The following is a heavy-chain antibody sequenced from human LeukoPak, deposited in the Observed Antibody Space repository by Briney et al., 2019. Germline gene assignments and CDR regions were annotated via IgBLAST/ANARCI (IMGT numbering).Heavy chain of an antibody. CDR1: GGSISSSSYY. D-gene: IGHD1-26*01. Sequence: ETLSLTCTVSGGSISSSSYYWGWIRQPPGKGLEWLANIKQDGTEKNYLNSVKGRFTISRDNAKNSLYLQMNSLRAEDTAVYYCARDYSGWGQGTLVTVSS. J-gene: IGHJ4*02. CDR2: IKQDGTEK. CDR3: ARDYSG. V-gene: IGHV3-7*01.